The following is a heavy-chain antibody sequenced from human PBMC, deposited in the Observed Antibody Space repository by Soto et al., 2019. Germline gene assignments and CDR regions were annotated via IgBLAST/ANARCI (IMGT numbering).Heavy chain of an antibody. Sequence: GGSLRLSCAASGFSFVEYGMHWVRQAPGKGLEWVAIVSHDGNHKNYADSVKGRFTISRDNSKNTLYLQMENLGVADTAVYFCAKMDRNRVYVSLADYWGRGTLVTVSS. CDR2: VSHDGNHK. CDR1: GFSFVEYG. J-gene: IGHJ4*02. V-gene: IGHV3-30*18. D-gene: IGHD5-12*01. CDR3: AKMDRNRVYVSLADY.